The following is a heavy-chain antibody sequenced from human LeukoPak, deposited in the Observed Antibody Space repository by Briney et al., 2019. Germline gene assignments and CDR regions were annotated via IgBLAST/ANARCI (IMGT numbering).Heavy chain of an antibody. V-gene: IGHV4-59*01. CDR1: GASISSYY. J-gene: IGHJ2*01. D-gene: IGHD2-21*01. Sequence: TSETLSLTCTVSGASISSYYWSWIRQPAGKGLEWIGYVYYSGSTNYNPALKSRVTISLDTSENQFSLKLSSVTAADTAVYYCAREANSPTARYWYFDLWGRGTQVTVSS. CDR2: VYYSGST. CDR3: AREANSPTARYWYFDL.